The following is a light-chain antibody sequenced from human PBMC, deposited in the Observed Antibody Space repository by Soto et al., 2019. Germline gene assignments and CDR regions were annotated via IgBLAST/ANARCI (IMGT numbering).Light chain of an antibody. J-gene: IGKJ2*01. Sequence: DLQMTQSPPSLSASVGDRVTISCRASQNIVTYVNWYQLKPGQAPKLLIYAASRLQSGVPSGFSGSGSGTYFTLTINTLQPEDFATYSCQQTYSTPYTFGPGTKLEIK. V-gene: IGKV1-39*01. CDR1: QNIVTY. CDR3: QQTYSTPYT. CDR2: AAS.